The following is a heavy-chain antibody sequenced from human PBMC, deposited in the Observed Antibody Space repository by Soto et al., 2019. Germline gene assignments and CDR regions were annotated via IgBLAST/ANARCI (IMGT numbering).Heavy chain of an antibody. CDR1: GGSISSGAYY. J-gene: IGHJ6*02. V-gene: IGHV4-31*03. CDR2: IYYSGST. D-gene: IGHD2-15*01. CDR3: ARAGGSWLQVYGMDV. Sequence: QVQLQESGPGLVKPSQTLSLTCTVSGGSISSGAYYWSWIRQPPGKGLEWIGYIYYSGSTYYNPSLTRRVTISVDTAQKQFSLKLTSVTAADTAVYYWARAGGSWLQVYGMDVWGQGTTVTVSS.